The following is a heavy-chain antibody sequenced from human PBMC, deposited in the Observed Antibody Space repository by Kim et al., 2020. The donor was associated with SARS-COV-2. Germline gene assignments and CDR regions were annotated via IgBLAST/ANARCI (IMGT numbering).Heavy chain of an antibody. D-gene: IGHD2-2*01. CDR3: AIDIYCSSTSCHDAFDI. V-gene: IGHV3-21*01. Sequence: VKGRFTISSDNANNSLYLQMNSLRAEDTAVYYCAIDIYCSSTSCHDAFDIWGQGTMVTVSS. J-gene: IGHJ3*02.